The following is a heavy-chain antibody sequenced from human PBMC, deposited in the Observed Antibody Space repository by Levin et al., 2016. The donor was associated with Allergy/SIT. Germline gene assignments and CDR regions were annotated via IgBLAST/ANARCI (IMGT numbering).Heavy chain of an antibody. CDR2: ISSSSSYI. Sequence: VRQMPGKGLEWVSSISSSSSYIYYADSVKGRFTISRDNAKNSLYLQMNSLRAEDTAVYYCARCGEGTVIEYFQHWGQGTLVTVSS. D-gene: IGHD4-17*01. CDR3: ARCGEGTVIEYFQH. J-gene: IGHJ1*01. V-gene: IGHV3-21*01.